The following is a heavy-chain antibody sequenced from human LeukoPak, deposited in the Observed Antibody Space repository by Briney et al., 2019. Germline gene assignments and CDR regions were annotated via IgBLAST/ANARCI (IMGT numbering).Heavy chain of an antibody. D-gene: IGHD2-2*01. CDR3: ARDYASNALDI. Sequence: GGSLRLSCAASGFTFSSYSMNWVRQAPGKGLEWVSYISSSSSTIYYADSVKGRFTISRDNAKNSLYLQMNSLRAEDTAVYYCARDYASNALDIWGQGTMVTVSS. J-gene: IGHJ3*02. V-gene: IGHV3-48*04. CDR2: ISSSSSTI. CDR1: GFTFSSYS.